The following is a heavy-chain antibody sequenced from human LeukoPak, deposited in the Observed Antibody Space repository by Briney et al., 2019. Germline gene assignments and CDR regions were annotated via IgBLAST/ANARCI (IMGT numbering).Heavy chain of an antibody. V-gene: IGHV5-51*01. Sequence: GESLKISCKGSGYSFTSYWIGWVRQMPGKSLEWMGIIYPGDSDTRYSPSFQGQVTISADKSISTAYLQWSSLKASDTAMYYCARRVTGPYYYYYMDVWGKGTTVTVSS. CDR1: GYSFTSYW. CDR2: IYPGDSDT. J-gene: IGHJ6*03. CDR3: ARRVTGPYYYYYMDV. D-gene: IGHD1-20*01.